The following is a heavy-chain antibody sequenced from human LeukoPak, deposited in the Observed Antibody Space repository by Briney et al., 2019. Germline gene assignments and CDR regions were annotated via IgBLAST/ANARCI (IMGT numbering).Heavy chain of an antibody. D-gene: IGHD3-10*02. CDR2: INSDGSST. CDR1: GFTFSSYW. CDR3: ARERAVHDYFDY. Sequence: PGGSLRLSCAASGFTFSSYWMHWVRQAPGKGLVWVSRINSDGSSTSYADSVKGRFTISRDNAKNTLYLQMNSLRAADTAVYYCARERAVHDYFDYWGQGTLVTVSS. J-gene: IGHJ4*02. V-gene: IGHV3-74*01.